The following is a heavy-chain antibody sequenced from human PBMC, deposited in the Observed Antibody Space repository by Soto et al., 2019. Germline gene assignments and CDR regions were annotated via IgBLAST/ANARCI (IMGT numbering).Heavy chain of an antibody. CDR1: GFTFSTFA. CDR3: AKEAVITPGYYFDY. Sequence: EVQLLESGGGLVQPGGSLRLSCAASGFTFSTFAMSWVRQAPGKGLEWVSAISGSGGSIYYADSVKGRFTISRDNSKNTLYLQMNSRRAEDTAVYYCAKEAVITPGYYFDYWGQGTLVTVSS. V-gene: IGHV3-23*01. J-gene: IGHJ4*02. CDR2: ISGSGGSI. D-gene: IGHD1-20*01.